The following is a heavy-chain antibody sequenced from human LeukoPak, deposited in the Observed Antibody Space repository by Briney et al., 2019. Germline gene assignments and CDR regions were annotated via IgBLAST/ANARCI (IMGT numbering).Heavy chain of an antibody. CDR1: GVSISSYY. CDR3: ARDQLYDSRGYHPEIY. CDR2: FYYSGST. V-gene: IGHV4-59*12. Sequence: SETLSLTCTVSGVSISSYYWSWLRQPPGKGLEWIGYFYYSGSTNYNPSLKSRVIISVDTSKNQLALNLSSVTAADTAVYFCARDQLYDSRGYHPEIYWGQGTLVTVSS. D-gene: IGHD3-22*01. J-gene: IGHJ4*02.